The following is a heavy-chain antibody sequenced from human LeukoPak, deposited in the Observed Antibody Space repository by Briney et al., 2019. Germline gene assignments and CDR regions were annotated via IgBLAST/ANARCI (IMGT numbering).Heavy chain of an antibody. CDR3: ASDLK. CDR1: GGSISSSTYH. J-gene: IGHJ4*02. V-gene: IGHV4-39*01. Sequence: PSETLSLTCTVPGGSISSSTYHWAWIRQPPGKGLEWMGSIYYTGTTYYNPSLKSRVTLSVDTSKNQFSLKVNSVTAADTAVYYCASDLKWGQGTLVIVSS. CDR2: IYYTGTT.